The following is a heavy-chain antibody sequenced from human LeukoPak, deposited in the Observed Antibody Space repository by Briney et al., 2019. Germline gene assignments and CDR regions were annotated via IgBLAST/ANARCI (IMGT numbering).Heavy chain of an antibody. J-gene: IGHJ3*02. CDR2: INHSGST. CDR1: GGSFSGYY. Sequence: SETLSLTCAAYGGSFSGYYWSWIRQPPGKGLEWIGEINHSGSTNYNPSLKSRVTISVDTSKNQFSLKLSSVTAADTAVYYCARGYYYDAFDIWGQGTMVTVSS. CDR3: ARGYYYDAFDI. D-gene: IGHD3-10*01. V-gene: IGHV4-34*01.